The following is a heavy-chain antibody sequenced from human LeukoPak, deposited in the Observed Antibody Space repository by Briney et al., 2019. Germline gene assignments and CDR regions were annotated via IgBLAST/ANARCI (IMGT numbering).Heavy chain of an antibody. V-gene: IGHV1-2*02. Sequence: GASVKVSCKASGYIFTGYYIHWVRQAPGQGPERMGWINPHSGATNYAQKFQGRVTMTRDTSISTAFMELSSLRSDDTAMYYCSRDLLMYYSGSGESTWGQGTQVTVSS. CDR3: SRDLLMYYSGSGEST. J-gene: IGHJ5*02. CDR2: INPHSGAT. CDR1: GYIFTGYY. D-gene: IGHD3-10*01.